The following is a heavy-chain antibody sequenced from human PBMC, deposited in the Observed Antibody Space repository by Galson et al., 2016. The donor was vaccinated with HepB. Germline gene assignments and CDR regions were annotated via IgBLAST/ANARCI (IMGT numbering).Heavy chain of an antibody. CDR3: ARDRADGFGFDY. CDR2: IWGNGNNK. D-gene: IGHD3-16*01. Sequence: SLRLSCAASGFTFSSSGMHWVRQAPGKGLEWVAVIWGNGNNKYYADSVKGRFTISRDNSKNMLYLQVNSLRADDTAVYFCARDRADGFGFDYWGQGTLVTVSS. V-gene: IGHV3-33*01. J-gene: IGHJ4*02. CDR1: GFTFSSSG.